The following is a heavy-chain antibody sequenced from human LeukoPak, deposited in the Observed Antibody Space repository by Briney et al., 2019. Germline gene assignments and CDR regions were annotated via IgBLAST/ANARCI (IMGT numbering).Heavy chain of an antibody. CDR3: ARDRGVNYYDSSGDAFEI. D-gene: IGHD3-22*01. CDR2: ISSSGSTI. J-gene: IGHJ3*02. Sequence: GSLRLSCAASGFTFSDYYMSWIRQAPGKGLEWVSYISSSGSTIYYADSVKGRFTISRDNAKNSLYLQMNSLRAEDTAVYYCARDRGVNYYDSSGDAFEIWGQGTMVTVSS. V-gene: IGHV3-11*01. CDR1: GFTFSDYY.